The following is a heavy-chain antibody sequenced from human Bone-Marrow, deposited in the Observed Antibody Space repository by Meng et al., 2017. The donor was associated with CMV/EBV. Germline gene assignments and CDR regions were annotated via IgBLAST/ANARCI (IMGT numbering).Heavy chain of an antibody. D-gene: IGHD3-3*01. V-gene: IGHV3-21*01. CDR3: ARPVYYDFWSGYLYDDAFNI. Sequence: SCAASGFTFSSYSMNWVRQAPGKGLEWVSSISSSSSYIYYADSVKGRFTISRDNAKNSLYLQMNSLRAEDTAVYYCARPVYYDFWSGYLYDDAFNIWGQGTMVTVSS. CDR2: ISSSSSYI. J-gene: IGHJ3*02. CDR1: GFTFSSYS.